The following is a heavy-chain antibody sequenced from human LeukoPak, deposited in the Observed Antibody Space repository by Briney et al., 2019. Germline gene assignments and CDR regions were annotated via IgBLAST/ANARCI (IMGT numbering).Heavy chain of an antibody. V-gene: IGHV4-39*01. CDR3: ARRGYGDNYHYGMDV. J-gene: IGHJ6*02. CDR1: GGSISSSSYY. Sequence: SETLSLTCTVSGGSISSSSYYWGWIRQPPGKGLEWIANIYYTGTTYYNPSLKSRVTMSVDTSKNHFSLKLSSVTAADTAVYYCARRGYGDNYHYGMDVWGQGTTVTVSS. D-gene: IGHD4-17*01. CDR2: IYYTGTT.